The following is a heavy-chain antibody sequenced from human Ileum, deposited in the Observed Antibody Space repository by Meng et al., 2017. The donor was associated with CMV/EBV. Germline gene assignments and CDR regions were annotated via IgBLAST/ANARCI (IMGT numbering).Heavy chain of an antibody. J-gene: IGHJ6*02. CDR2: INHSGST. D-gene: IGHD1-26*01. V-gene: IGHV4-34*01. Sequence: SETLSLTCAVYGGSFSGYYWSWIRQPPGKGLEWIGEINHSGSTNYNPSLKSRVTISVDTSKNQFSLKLSSVTAADTAVYYSARSRGSAIRYYYYGMDVWGQGTTVTVSS. CDR3: ARSRGSAIRYYYYGMDV. CDR1: GGSFSGYY.